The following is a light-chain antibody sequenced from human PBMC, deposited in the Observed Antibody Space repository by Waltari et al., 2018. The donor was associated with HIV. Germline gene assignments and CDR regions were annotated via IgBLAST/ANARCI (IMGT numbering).Light chain of an antibody. CDR2: GAS. V-gene: IGKV3-20*01. CDR3: QQYGSSPPYS. Sequence: EIVLTQSPGTLSLSPGERATLSCRASQSVSSSYLAWYRQKPGQAPRLLIYGASSRATGIPDRFGGSGSGRDFTLTISRLEPEDFAVYYCQQYGSSPPYSFGQGTKLEIK. J-gene: IGKJ2*03. CDR1: QSVSSSY.